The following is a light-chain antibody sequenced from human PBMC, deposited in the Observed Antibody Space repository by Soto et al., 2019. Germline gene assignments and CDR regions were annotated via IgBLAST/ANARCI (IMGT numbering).Light chain of an antibody. CDR1: QSINSN. Sequence: EIVMTQSPATLSVTPGERATLSCRASQSINSNLAWYQQKPGQAPRLLISGASTRATGIPARFSGSESGTEFTLTISSLQSEDFAVYYCQQYNKWPLTFGGGTKVEIK. V-gene: IGKV3-15*01. J-gene: IGKJ4*01. CDR2: GAS. CDR3: QQYNKWPLT.